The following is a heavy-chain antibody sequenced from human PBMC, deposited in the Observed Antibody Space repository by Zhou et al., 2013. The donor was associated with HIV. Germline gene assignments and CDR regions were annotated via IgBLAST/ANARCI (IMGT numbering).Heavy chain of an antibody. V-gene: IGHV1-69*04. D-gene: IGHD4-17*01. Sequence: QVQLVQSGAEVKKPGSSVKVSCKASGGTFSSYAISWVRQAPGQGLEWMGRIIPILGIANYAQKFQGRVTITADKSTSTAYMELSSLRSEDTAVYYCARADYGDPTLAFDIWGQGTMVTVSS. CDR2: IIPILGIA. CDR3: ARADYGDPTLAFDI. J-gene: IGHJ3*02. CDR1: GGTFSSYA.